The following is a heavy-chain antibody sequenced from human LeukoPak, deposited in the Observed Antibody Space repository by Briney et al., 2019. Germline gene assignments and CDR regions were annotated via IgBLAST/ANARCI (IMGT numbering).Heavy chain of an antibody. CDR1: GFTFSSYG. J-gene: IGHJ4*02. CDR2: ISYDGSNK. V-gene: IGHV3-30*18. Sequence: PGGSLRLSCAASGFTFSSYGMHWVRQAPGKGLEWVAVISYDGSNKYYADSVKGRFTISRDNSKNTLYLQMNSLRAEDTAVYYCAKLAAAGTGSDYWGQGTLVTVSS. D-gene: IGHD6-13*01. CDR3: AKLAAAGTGSDY.